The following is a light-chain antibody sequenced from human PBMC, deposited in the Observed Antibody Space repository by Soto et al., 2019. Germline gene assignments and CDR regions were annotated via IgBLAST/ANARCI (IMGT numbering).Light chain of an antibody. CDR1: GSDIGGYNY. J-gene: IGLJ2*01. Sequence: QSALTQPASVSGSPGQSITISCTGTGSDIGGYNYVSWYQQHPGKAPKVMIYEVSNRPSGVSNRFSASKSGNTASLTISGLQAEDEADYYCTSYTSSSSVVFGGGTKVTVL. V-gene: IGLV2-14*01. CDR3: TSYTSSSSVV. CDR2: EVS.